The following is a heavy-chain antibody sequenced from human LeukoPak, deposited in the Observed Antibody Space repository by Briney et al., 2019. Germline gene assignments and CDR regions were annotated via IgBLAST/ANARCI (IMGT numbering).Heavy chain of an antibody. Sequence: ASVKVSCKTSGYTFSDYYIHWIRQAPGQGLEWVGWINPNSGDTDYAQKFQGRVTMTRDTSTSTVYMELSSLRSEDTAVYYCARGRNYYDSSGYYYEGDAFDIWGQGTMVTVSS. J-gene: IGHJ3*02. CDR2: INPNSGDT. D-gene: IGHD3-22*01. CDR3: ARGRNYYDSSGYYYEGDAFDI. V-gene: IGHV1-2*02. CDR1: GYTFSDYY.